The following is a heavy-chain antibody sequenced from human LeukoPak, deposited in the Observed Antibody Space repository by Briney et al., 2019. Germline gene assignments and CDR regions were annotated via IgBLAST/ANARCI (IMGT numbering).Heavy chain of an antibody. V-gene: IGHV4-59*01. J-gene: IGHJ4*02. CDR3: ARWVGWELLGYFDY. CDR2: IYYSGST. CDR1: GGSISSYY. Sequence: SETLSLTCTVSGGSISSYYWSWIRQPPGKGLEWIGYIYYSGSTNYNPSLKSRVTISVDTSKNQFSLKLSSVTAADTAVYYRARWVGWELLGYFDYWGQGTLVTVSS. D-gene: IGHD1-26*01.